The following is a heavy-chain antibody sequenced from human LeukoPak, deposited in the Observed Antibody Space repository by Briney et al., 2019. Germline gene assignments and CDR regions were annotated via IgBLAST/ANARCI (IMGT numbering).Heavy chain of an antibody. V-gene: IGHV4-4*07. Sequence: PSETLSLTCTVSGDSMGNDYWSWIRQSAGKGLEWIGRISTSGSTDYNPSLRSRVTMSMDTSRNHFSLTVTSMTAADTAVYCCARNELRSYGLVHYWGQGTLVTVSS. CDR1: GDSMGNDY. CDR2: ISTSGST. D-gene: IGHD1-26*01. CDR3: ARNELRSYGLVHY. J-gene: IGHJ4*02.